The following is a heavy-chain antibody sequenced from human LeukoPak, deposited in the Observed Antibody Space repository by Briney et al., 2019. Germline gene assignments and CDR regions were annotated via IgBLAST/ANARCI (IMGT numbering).Heavy chain of an antibody. J-gene: IGHJ5*02. V-gene: IGHV1-69*13. D-gene: IGHD6-19*01. CDR3: ARDLAVAGTDWFDP. CDR2: IIPIFGTA. CDR1: GGTFSNYA. Sequence: SVKVSCKASGGTFSNYAISWVRQAPGQGLEWMGGIIPIFGTANYAQKFQGRVTITADESTSTAYMELSSLRSEDTAVYYCARDLAVAGTDWFDPWGQGTLVTVSS.